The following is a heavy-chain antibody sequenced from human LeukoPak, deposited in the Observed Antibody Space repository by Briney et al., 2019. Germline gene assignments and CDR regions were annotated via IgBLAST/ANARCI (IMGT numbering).Heavy chain of an antibody. J-gene: IGHJ3*02. CDR1: GYSISSGYY. D-gene: IGHD6-13*01. CDR2: IYRSGST. Sequence: PSETLSLTCTVSGYSISSGYYWGWIRQPPGKGLEWIGSIYRSGSTSWIGTIYHTGSTSHNPSLKSRVTISVDTSKNQFSLRLSSVTAADTAVYYCAIRYSSSWYSDAFDIRGQGTMVTVSS. V-gene: IGHV4-38-2*02. CDR3: AIRYSSSWYSDAFDI.